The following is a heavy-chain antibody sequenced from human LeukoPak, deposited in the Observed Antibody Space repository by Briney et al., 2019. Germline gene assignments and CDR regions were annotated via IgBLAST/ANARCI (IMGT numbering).Heavy chain of an antibody. V-gene: IGHV4-61*02. Sequence: SQTLSLTCSVSGGSLSIGSVSYYWSWIRQRAGKGLEWIGRIFSSGNTNYNPSLKSRVTISVDTSKNQFSLRLTSVTAADTAVYYCARGREYGDFFDYWGQGTLVTVSS. CDR2: IFSSGNT. J-gene: IGHJ4*02. CDR3: ARGREYGDFFDY. CDR1: GGSLSIGSVSYY. D-gene: IGHD4-17*01.